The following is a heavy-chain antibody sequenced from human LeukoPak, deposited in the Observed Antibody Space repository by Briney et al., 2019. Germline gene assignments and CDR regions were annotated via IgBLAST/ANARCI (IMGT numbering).Heavy chain of an antibody. V-gene: IGHV1-46*01. CDR3: AREGGNYAFDI. J-gene: IGHJ3*02. CDR2: INPSGGST. Sequence: ASVKVSCKASGYTFTSYYMHWVRQAPGQGLEWMGIINPSGGSTSYAQKFQGRVTMTRDMSTSTVYMELSSLRSEDTAVYYCAREGGNYAFDIWGQGTMVTVSS. D-gene: IGHD4-23*01. CDR1: GYTFTSYY.